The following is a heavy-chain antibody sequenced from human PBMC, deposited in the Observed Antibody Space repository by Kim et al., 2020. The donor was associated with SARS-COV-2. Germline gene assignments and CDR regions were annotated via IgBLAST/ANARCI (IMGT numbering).Heavy chain of an antibody. Sequence: SETLSLTCAVYGGSFSGYYWSWIRQPPGKGLEWIGEINHSGSTNYNPSLKSRVTISVDTSKNQFSLKLSSVTAEDTAVYYCVALKGYCSGGSCYRPTQTRLYDLDYWGQGTLVTVSS. V-gene: IGHV4-34*01. D-gene: IGHD2-15*01. CDR3: VALKGYCSGGSCYRPTQTRLYDLDY. CDR1: GGSFSGYY. CDR2: INHSGST. J-gene: IGHJ4*02.